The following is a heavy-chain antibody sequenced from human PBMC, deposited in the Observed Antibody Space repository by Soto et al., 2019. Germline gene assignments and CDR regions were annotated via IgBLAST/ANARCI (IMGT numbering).Heavy chain of an antibody. CDR1: GGSISSGDYY. D-gene: IGHD5-12*01. Sequence: SETLSLTCTVSGGSISSGDYYWSWIRQPPGKGLEWIGYIYYSGSTYYNPSLKSRVTISVDTSKNQFSLKLSSVTAADTAVYYCARDSGYDYYYYYGMDVWGQRTTVTVSS. V-gene: IGHV4-30-4*01. J-gene: IGHJ6*02. CDR2: IYYSGST. CDR3: ARDSGYDYYYYYGMDV.